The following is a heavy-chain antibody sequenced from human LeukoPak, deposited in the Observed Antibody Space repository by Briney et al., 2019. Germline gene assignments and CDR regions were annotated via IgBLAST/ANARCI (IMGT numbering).Heavy chain of an antibody. V-gene: IGHV3-7*04. D-gene: IGHD1-26*01. Sequence: GGSLRLSCAASGFTFSSYWMSWVREAPGKGLEWVAIIKQDGTEKYYVDSVKGRFTISRDNAKNSLYLQMNSLRAEDTAVYYCARGVGATHFDYWGQGTLVTVSS. J-gene: IGHJ4*02. CDR1: GFTFSSYW. CDR3: ARGVGATHFDY. CDR2: IKQDGTEK.